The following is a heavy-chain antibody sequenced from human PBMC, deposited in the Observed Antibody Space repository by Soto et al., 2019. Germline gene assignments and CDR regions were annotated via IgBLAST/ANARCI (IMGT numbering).Heavy chain of an antibody. CDR1: GGTFSSYT. Sequence: QVQLVQSGAEVKKPGSSVKVSCKASGGTFSSYTISWVRQAPGQGLEWMGRIIPILGIANYAQKFQGRVTITADKSTSTAYMELSRLRSEDTAVYYCAGAYCGGDCDWGGAFFDYWGQGTLVTVSS. CDR3: AGAYCGGDCDWGGAFFDY. J-gene: IGHJ4*02. CDR2: IIPILGIA. D-gene: IGHD2-21*01. V-gene: IGHV1-69*02.